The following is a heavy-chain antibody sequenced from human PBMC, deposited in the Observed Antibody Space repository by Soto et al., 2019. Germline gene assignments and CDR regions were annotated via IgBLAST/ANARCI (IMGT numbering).Heavy chain of an antibody. D-gene: IGHD6-6*01. V-gene: IGHV3-33*01. J-gene: IGHJ2*01. CDR1: GFTFSSYG. Sequence: QVQLVESGGGVVQPGRSLRLSCAASGFTFSSYGMHWVRQAPGKGLEWVAVIWYDGSNKYYADSVKGRFTISRDNSKYTLYLQMNSLRAEDTAVYYCARGWYSSSSGWYFDLWGRGTLVTVSS. CDR3: ARGWYSSSSGWYFDL. CDR2: IWYDGSNK.